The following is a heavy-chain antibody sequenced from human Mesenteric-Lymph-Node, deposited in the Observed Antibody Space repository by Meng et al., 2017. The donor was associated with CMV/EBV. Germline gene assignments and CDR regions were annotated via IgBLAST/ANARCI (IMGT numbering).Heavy chain of an antibody. CDR1: GFVFSSYR. V-gene: IGHV3-21*01. J-gene: IGHJ6*02. CDR3: ARDYYDFWSGYYQYGMDV. CDR2: ISTTNSHT. D-gene: IGHD3-3*01. Sequence: GESLKISCAASGFVFSSYRMNWVRQAPGKGLEWVASISTTNSHTYYVDSVKGRFTISRDNAKNSLYLQMNSLRAEDTAVYYCARDYYDFWSGYYQYGMDVWGQGTTVTVSS.